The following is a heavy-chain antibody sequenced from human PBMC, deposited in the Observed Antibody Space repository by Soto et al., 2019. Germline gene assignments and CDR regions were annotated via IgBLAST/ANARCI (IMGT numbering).Heavy chain of an antibody. CDR1: GFTFSSYA. Sequence: QVQLVDSGGGVVQPGASLRLSCAASGFTFSSYAMHWVRQAPGKGLQWVGFISYDGNNKYYADSAKGRFTISRDNSKNTLSLQMNSLRGDETAVYYCAKASRSFEYSILPSLFDSWGQGTLVTVSS. CDR2: ISYDGNNK. J-gene: IGHJ4*02. CDR3: AKASRSFEYSILPSLFDS. V-gene: IGHV3-30*04. D-gene: IGHD3-3*02.